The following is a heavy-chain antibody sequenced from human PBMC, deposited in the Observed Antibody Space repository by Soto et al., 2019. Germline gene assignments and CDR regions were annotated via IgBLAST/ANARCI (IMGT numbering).Heavy chain of an antibody. CDR1: GFTFGSYA. Sequence: VGSLRLSCAASGFTFGSYAMSWVRQAPGKGLEWVSGMGGGYDYIYYSESVKGRFTISRDNSRSTLYLQMNSLRAEDTAVYYCAKGLPYSGYDYYFDHWGRGTLVTVSS. V-gene: IGHV3-23*01. D-gene: IGHD5-12*01. J-gene: IGHJ4*02. CDR3: AKGLPYSGYDYYFDH. CDR2: MGGGYDYI.